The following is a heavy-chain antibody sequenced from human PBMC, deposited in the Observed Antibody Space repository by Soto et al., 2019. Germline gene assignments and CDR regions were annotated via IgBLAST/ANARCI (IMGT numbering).Heavy chain of an antibody. J-gene: IGHJ4*02. V-gene: IGHV4-39*01. Sequence: ETLSLTCSVSGGSITSSSYYWGWIRQPPGKGLEWIGSIYYSGSTHYNPSLKSRVTISVDTSKNQFSLKLSSVTAAETAVYYCASHSAHYDILTGYYSYYFDYWGQATLLTVSS. D-gene: IGHD3-9*01. CDR3: ASHSAHYDILTGYYSYYFDY. CDR2: IYYSGST. CDR1: GGSITSSSYY.